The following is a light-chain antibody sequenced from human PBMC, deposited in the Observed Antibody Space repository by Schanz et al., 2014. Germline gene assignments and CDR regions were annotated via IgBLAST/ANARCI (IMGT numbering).Light chain of an antibody. V-gene: IGKV1-27*01. CDR1: QGIRNS. J-gene: IGKJ5*01. Sequence: DIQMTQSPSSLSASVGDRVTITCRANQGIRNSVAWYQQKPGKVPKLLIYAASTLQSGVPSRFSGSGSGTDCTLTVSSLQPEDVATYYCQKYNGAPLITFGQGTRLEIK. CDR2: AAS. CDR3: QKYNGAPLIT.